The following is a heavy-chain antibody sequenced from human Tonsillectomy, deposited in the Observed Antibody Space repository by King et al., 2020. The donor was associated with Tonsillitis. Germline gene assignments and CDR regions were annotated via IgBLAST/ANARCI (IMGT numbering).Heavy chain of an antibody. V-gene: IGHV1-2*02. CDR1: GYTFTGYY. J-gene: IGHJ6*02. Sequence: VQLVESGAEVKKPGASVKVSCKASGYTFTGYYMHWVRQAPGQGLEWMGWINPNSGGTNYAQKFQGRVTMTRDTSISTAYMELSRLRSDDTAVYYCARDGDYYGSGSYYSGYYYDMDVWGQGTTVTVSS. CDR2: INPNSGGT. CDR3: ARDGDYYGSGSYYSGYYYDMDV. D-gene: IGHD3-10*01.